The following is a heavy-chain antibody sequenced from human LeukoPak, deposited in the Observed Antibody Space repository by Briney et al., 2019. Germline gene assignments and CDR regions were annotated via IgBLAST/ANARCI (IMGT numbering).Heavy chain of an antibody. CDR1: GFNVSINY. V-gene: IGHV3-53*01. Sequence: PGGSLRLSCAACGFNVSINYMNWVRQVPGKGLEWVSVIFSGGSTHYADSVKGRFTISRDKSRNTLYLQMNNLRAEDTAVYYCAKESGSFYFDYWGQGTLVTVSS. CDR2: IFSGGST. D-gene: IGHD1-26*01. J-gene: IGHJ4*02. CDR3: AKESGSFYFDY.